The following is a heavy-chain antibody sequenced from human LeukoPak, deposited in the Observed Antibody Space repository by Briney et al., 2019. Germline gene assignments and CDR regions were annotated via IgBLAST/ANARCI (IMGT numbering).Heavy chain of an antibody. J-gene: IGHJ6*03. Sequence: SETLSLTCAVYGGSFSGYYWSWIRQPPGRGWEGVGEINQRGSTNYNPSLKSRVTISVDTSKNQFSLKLSSVTAADTAVYYCARACSSTSCAMANSYYYMDVWGKGTTVTVSS. CDR2: INQRGST. V-gene: IGHV4-34*01. CDR3: ARACSSTSCAMANSYYYMDV. D-gene: IGHD2-2*01. CDR1: GGSFSGYY.